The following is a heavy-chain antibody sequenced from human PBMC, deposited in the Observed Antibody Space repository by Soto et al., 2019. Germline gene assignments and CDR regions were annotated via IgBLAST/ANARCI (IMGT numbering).Heavy chain of an antibody. Sequence: SETLSLTCAVYGGSFSDYYWNWIRQPPGKGLEWIGEINHSGSTNYNFNPSLKSRVTISVDTSKNQFSLKLSSVTAADTAVYYCARSYDSSGYYSGCGQGTLVTVSS. CDR2: INHSGST. D-gene: IGHD3-22*01. V-gene: IGHV4-34*01. CDR1: GGSFSDYY. CDR3: ARSYDSSGYYSG. J-gene: IGHJ4*02.